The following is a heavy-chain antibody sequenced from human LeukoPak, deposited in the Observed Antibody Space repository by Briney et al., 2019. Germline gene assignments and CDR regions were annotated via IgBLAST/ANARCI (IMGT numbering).Heavy chain of an antibody. V-gene: IGHV3-66*01. CDR1: GFTVSSNY. CDR2: IYSGGST. D-gene: IGHD7-27*01. CDR3: ARANWDLDAFDI. Sequence: GGSLRLSCAASGFTVSSNYMGWVRQAPGKGLEWVSVIYSGGSTYYAASVKGRFTISRDNSKNTLYLQMNSLRAEDTAVYYCARANWDLDAFDIWGQGTMVTVSS. J-gene: IGHJ3*02.